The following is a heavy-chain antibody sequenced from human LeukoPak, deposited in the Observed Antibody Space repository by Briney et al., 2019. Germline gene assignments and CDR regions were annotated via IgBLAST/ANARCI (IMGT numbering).Heavy chain of an antibody. J-gene: IGHJ5*02. Sequence: GASVKVSCKASGYTFTSYDINWVRQATGQGLEWMGWMNPNSGNTGYAQKFQGRVTMTRNTSISTAYMELSSLRSEDTAVYYCARARPGYSSSWHRYWFDPWGQGTLVTVS. CDR3: ARARPGYSSSWHRYWFDP. V-gene: IGHV1-8*01. CDR1: GYTFTSYD. CDR2: MNPNSGNT. D-gene: IGHD6-13*01.